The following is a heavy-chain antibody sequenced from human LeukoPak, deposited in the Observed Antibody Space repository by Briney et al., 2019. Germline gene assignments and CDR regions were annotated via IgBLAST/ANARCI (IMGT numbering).Heavy chain of an antibody. Sequence: ASVKVSCKASGYTFTSYGISWVRPAPGQGLEWMGWISAYNGNTNYAQKLQGRVTMTTDTSTSIACMELRSLRSDDTAVYYCARDFRGYYDFWSGYRVGEDMDVWGKGTTVTVSS. V-gene: IGHV1-18*01. CDR3: ARDFRGYYDFWSGYRVGEDMDV. D-gene: IGHD3-3*01. CDR2: ISAYNGNT. J-gene: IGHJ6*03. CDR1: GYTFTSYG.